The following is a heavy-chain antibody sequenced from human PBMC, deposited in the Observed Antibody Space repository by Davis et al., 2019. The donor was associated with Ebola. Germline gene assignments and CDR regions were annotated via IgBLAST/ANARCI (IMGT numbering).Heavy chain of an antibody. J-gene: IGHJ4*02. CDR1: GGSFSSGSYY. Sequence: MPSDTLSLTCTLSGGSFSSGSYYWSWIRQPPGNGLEWIGYTYYSGSTNYNPSLKSRVTISVDTSKNQFSLKLSSVTAADTAVYYCAGSPYYDFWSGYLQWGQGTLVTVSS. D-gene: IGHD3-3*01. CDR2: TYYSGST. CDR3: AGSPYYDFWSGYLQ. V-gene: IGHV4-61*01.